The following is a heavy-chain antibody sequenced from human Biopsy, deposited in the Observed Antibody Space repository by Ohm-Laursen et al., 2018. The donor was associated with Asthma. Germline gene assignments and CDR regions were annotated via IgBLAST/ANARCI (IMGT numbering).Heavy chain of an antibody. J-gene: IGHJ4*02. CDR2: VKIKRHGGTT. Sequence: SLRLSCAASGFTFSESWMTWVRQAPGKGLEWVGHVKIKRHGGTTDLAEPVKGRFTISRDDSKNTLYLQMNILKTEDTAVYFCQRGFNGDDCGYWGQGTLVTVSS. CDR1: GFTFSESW. CDR3: QRGFNGDDCGY. V-gene: IGHV3-15*01. D-gene: IGHD5-12*01.